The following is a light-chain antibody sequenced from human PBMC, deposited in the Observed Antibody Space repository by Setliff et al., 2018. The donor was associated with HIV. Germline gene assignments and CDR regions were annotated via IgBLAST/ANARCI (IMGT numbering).Light chain of an antibody. CDR2: DVT. CDR1: ASDVGGYNY. Sequence: QSALTQPASVSGSPGQSITISCTGSASDVGGYNYVSWYQQQRGKAPKLIIYDVTHRPSGVSHRFSASKSGNTASLTISGLQAEDEADYFCSSYTASSTLYVFGTGTEVT. CDR3: SSYTASSTLYV. V-gene: IGLV2-14*03. J-gene: IGLJ1*01.